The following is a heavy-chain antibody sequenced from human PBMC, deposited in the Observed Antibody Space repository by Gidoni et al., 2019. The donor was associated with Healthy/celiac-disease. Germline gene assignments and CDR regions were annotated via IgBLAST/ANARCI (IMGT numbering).Heavy chain of an antibody. CDR2: IKQDGSEK. CDR3: ARMSSGWTFDY. CDR1: GFTSSSHW. Sequence: EVQLVESGGGLVQPGGSLRLSCAASGFTSSSHWMSWVRQAPGKGLEWVANIKQDGSEKYYVGSVRGRFTISRDNAKNSLDLQMNSLRAEDTAVYYCARMSSGWTFDYWGQGTLVTVS. V-gene: IGHV3-7*01. D-gene: IGHD6-19*01. J-gene: IGHJ4*02.